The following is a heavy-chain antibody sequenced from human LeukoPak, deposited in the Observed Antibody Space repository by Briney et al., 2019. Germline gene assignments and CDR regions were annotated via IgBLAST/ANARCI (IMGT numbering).Heavy chain of an antibody. V-gene: IGHV3-23*01. D-gene: IGHD3-3*01. CDR3: AKDSRVVYYYYYMDV. CDR1: GFTVSSNY. Sequence: GGSLRLSCAASGFTVSSNYMSWVRQAPGKGLEWVSVISGSGGSTYYADSVKGRFTISRDNSKNTLYLQMNSLRAEDTAVYYCAKDSRVVYYYYYMDVWGKGTTVTVSS. CDR2: ISGSGGST. J-gene: IGHJ6*03.